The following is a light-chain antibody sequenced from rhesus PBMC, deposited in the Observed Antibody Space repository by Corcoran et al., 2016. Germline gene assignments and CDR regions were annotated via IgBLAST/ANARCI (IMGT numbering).Light chain of an antibody. CDR3: LQGYTTPYS. Sequence: DIQMTQSPSSLSASVGDRVTITCRASQGISDYLSWYQQKPGKPPKRLIYAASRLESGVPSRFSGSGSGTEFTLTISILQSEDFAAYYCLQGYTTPYSFGQGTKVEIK. V-gene: IGKV1-36*02. J-gene: IGKJ2*01. CDR1: QGISDY. CDR2: AAS.